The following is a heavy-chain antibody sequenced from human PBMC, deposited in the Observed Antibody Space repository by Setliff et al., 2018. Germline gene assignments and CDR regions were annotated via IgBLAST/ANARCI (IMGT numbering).Heavy chain of an antibody. Sequence: GGSLRLSCATSGFTFDDYAMHWVRQAPGKGLEWVSLISWDGGSTYYADSVKGRFTISRDNSKNSLYLQMNSLRAEDTALYYCALYDYGDYGMGIDAFDIWGQGTMVTVSS. CDR1: GFTFDDYA. V-gene: IGHV3-43D*04. J-gene: IGHJ3*02. CDR3: ALYDYGDYGMGIDAFDI. D-gene: IGHD4-17*01. CDR2: ISWDGGST.